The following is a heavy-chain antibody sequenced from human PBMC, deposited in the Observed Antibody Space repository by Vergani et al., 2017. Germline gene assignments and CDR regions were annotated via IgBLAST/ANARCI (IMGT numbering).Heavy chain of an antibody. CDR2: ISWNSGSI. J-gene: IGHJ4*02. CDR1: GFTFDDYA. CDR3: AKDMWASLNYFDY. Sequence: EVQLVESGGGLVQPGRSLRLSCAASGFTFDDYAMHWVRQAPGKGLEWVSGISWNSGSIGYADSVKGRFTISRDNAKNSLYLQMNSLRAEDTALYYCAKDMWASLNYFDYWGQGTLVTVSS. V-gene: IGHV3-9*01. D-gene: IGHD1-26*01.